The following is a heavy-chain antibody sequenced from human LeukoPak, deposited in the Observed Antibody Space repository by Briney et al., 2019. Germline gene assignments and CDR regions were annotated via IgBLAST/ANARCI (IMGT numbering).Heavy chain of an antibody. J-gene: IGHJ4*02. CDR2: IYYSGST. CDR1: GGSISSGGYY. CDR3: ARGRGVATIGLPVDY. Sequence: PSETLSLTCTASGGSISSGGYYWSWIRQHPGKGLEWIGYIYYSGSTYYNPSLKSRVTTSVDTSKNQFSLKLSSVTAADTAVYYCARGRGVATIGLPVDYWGQGTLVTVSS. V-gene: IGHV4-31*03. D-gene: IGHD5-24*01.